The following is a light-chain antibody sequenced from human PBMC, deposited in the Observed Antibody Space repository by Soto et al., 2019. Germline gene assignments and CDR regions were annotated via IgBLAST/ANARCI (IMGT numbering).Light chain of an antibody. J-gene: IGKJ2*01. Sequence: EIVLTQSPGTLSLSPGERATLSCRASQSVSSSYLAWYQQKPGQAPRLLIYGASARATGIPDRFSGSRSGTDFTLTISRLEPEDFAVYYCQQYDNSPLYTFGQGTKLEIK. CDR2: GAS. CDR1: QSVSSSY. V-gene: IGKV3-20*01. CDR3: QQYDNSPLYT.